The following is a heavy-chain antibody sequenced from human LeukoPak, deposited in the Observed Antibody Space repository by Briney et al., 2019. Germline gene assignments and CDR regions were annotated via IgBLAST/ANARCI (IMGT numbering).Heavy chain of an antibody. J-gene: IGHJ3*01. V-gene: IGHV3-9*01. CDR1: GFTFDDYA. Sequence: GGSLRLSCAATGFTFDDYAMHWVRQVPGKGLEWVSDISWNSGSIGYADSVKGRFTISRDNSKNSLYLQMDSLRVEDTALYYCAKDTGFFDGFDVWGQGTMVAVSS. CDR3: AKDTGFFDGFDV. D-gene: IGHD3-10*01. CDR2: ISWNSGSI.